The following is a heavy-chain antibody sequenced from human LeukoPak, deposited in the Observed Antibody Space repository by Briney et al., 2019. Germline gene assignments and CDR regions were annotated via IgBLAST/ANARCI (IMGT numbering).Heavy chain of an antibody. CDR3: ARGMYYYDSSGYYGPAYYFDY. Sequence: KPSETLSLTCTVSGGSISSYYWSWIRQPPGKGLEWIGYIYYSGSTNNNPSLKSRVTISVDTSKNQFSLKLSSVTAADTAVYYCARGMYYYDSSGYYGPAYYFDYWGQGTLVTVSS. J-gene: IGHJ4*02. CDR1: GGSISSYY. V-gene: IGHV4-59*01. D-gene: IGHD3-22*01. CDR2: IYYSGST.